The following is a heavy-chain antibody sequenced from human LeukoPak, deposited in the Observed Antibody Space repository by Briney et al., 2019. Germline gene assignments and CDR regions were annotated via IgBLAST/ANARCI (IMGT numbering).Heavy chain of an antibody. CDR2: IYSGGST. V-gene: IGHV4-4*07. CDR3: ARDFDF. J-gene: IGHJ4*02. Sequence: SETLSLTCTVSGGSISDFYWSWIRQPAWKGLEWIGRIYSGGSTNYNPPLKSRVTMSVDTSKKQFSLNLGSVTAADTAVYYCARDFDFWGQGTLVTVSS. CDR1: GGSISDFY.